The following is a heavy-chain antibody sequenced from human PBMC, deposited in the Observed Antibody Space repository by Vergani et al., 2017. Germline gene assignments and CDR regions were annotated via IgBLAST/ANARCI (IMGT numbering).Heavy chain of an antibody. CDR1: GFTFNSYG. CDR2: IRSDESRR. Sequence: QVQLVESGGGVVQPGGSLRLSCAASGFTFNSYGMHWVRQAPGKGLEWVASIRSDESRRYYGDSMEGPFTISRDNSKNTLYLQMKSLRPEDTAVYYCAKEGGGYCSGGTCYPEYWGQGTLVRVSS. V-gene: IGHV3-30*02. CDR3: AKEGGGYCSGGTCYPEY. D-gene: IGHD2-15*01. J-gene: IGHJ4*02.